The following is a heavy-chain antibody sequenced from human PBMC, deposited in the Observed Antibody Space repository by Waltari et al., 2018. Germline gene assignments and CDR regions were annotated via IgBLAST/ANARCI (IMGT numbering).Heavy chain of an antibody. D-gene: IGHD1-7*01. Sequence: QVQLQESGPGLVKPSETLSLTCAVSGYSISSGSYWGWIRQPPGKGQEWIGSIYHSGSTYYNPSLKSRVTISVDTSKNQFSLKLSSVTAADTAVYYCASNWNYFGSWFDPWGQGTLVTVSS. J-gene: IGHJ5*02. CDR1: GYSISSGSY. CDR3: ASNWNYFGSWFDP. CDR2: IYHSGST. V-gene: IGHV4-38-2*01.